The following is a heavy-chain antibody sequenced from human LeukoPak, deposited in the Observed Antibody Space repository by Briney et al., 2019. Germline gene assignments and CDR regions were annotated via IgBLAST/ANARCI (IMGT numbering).Heavy chain of an antibody. CDR1: GYTFSGSY. Sequence: GASVKVSCEASGYTFSGSYIYWERQAPGQRLEWMGWINPNSGDTHYAQNFQGRVTMTRDTSITTAYMELSSLRSDDTGVYYCARSFYGKDVWGQGTTVTVSS. CDR3: ARSFYGKDV. J-gene: IGHJ6*02. CDR2: INPNSGDT. V-gene: IGHV1-2*02.